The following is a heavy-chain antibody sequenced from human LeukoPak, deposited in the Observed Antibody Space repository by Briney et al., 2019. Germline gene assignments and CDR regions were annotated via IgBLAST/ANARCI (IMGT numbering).Heavy chain of an antibody. CDR1: GYSISSGYY. D-gene: IGHD6-19*01. V-gene: IGHV4-38-2*02. CDR3: ARAPGIAVAGPYFDY. CDR2: IYYSGST. J-gene: IGHJ4*02. Sequence: SETLSLTCTVSGYSISSGYYWGWIRPPPGKGLEWIGSIYYSGSTYYNPSLKSRVTISVDTSKNQFSLKLSSVTAADTAVYYCARAPGIAVAGPYFDYWGQGTLVTVSS.